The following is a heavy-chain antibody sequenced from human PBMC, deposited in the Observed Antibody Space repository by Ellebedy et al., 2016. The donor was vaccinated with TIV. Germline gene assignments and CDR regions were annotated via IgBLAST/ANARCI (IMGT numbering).Heavy chain of an antibody. J-gene: IGHJ4*02. CDR3: ARANFYASGSFFFDY. CDR1: GDTFTGYY. Sequence: AASVKVSCKASGDTFTGYYMQWVRQAPGQGLEWMGWINPNNGDTNYAQKFQGRVTMTRDTSINTAYMELSRLRSDDTAVYFCARANFYASGSFFFDYWGQGTLVTVSS. CDR2: INPNNGDT. D-gene: IGHD3-10*01. V-gene: IGHV1-2*02.